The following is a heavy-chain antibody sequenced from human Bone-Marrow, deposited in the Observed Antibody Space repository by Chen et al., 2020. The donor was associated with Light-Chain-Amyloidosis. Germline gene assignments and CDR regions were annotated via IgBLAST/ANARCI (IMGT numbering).Heavy chain of an antibody. CDR2: LSGSGGSR. J-gene: IGHJ3*02. V-gene: IGHV3-23*04. CDR3: AKDISYDDILPGYPADAFDI. Sequence: EVQLVESGGGLLQRGGSLRLSCAASGFAFSSYAMSWVCQAPGKVLEWVPPLSGSGGSRSSCAAVTCPLTISRVNSKNPLFLQMHSLSAEDTAVYYCAKDISYDDILPGYPADAFDIWGQGTMVTVSS. CDR1: GFAFSSYA. D-gene: IGHD3-9*01.